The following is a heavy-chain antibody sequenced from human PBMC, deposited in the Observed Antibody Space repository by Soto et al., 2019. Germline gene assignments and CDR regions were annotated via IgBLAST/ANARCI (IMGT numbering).Heavy chain of an antibody. D-gene: IGHD1-26*01. V-gene: IGHV4-31*03. J-gene: IGHJ4*02. CDR1: GASINSGGYY. CDR3: ATGNAWEVLLDY. Sequence: PSETLSLTCTVSGASINSGGYYWSWVRQLPGKGLEWIGYVYFSGSTYYNPSLESRVTISLDTSQNQFSLKLSSVTAADTAVYHCATGNAWEVLLDYWGQGTLVTVSS. CDR2: VYFSGST.